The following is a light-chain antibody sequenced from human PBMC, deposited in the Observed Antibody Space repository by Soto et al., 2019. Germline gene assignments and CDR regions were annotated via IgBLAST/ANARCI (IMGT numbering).Light chain of an antibody. CDR1: SSDIGAYTY. V-gene: IGLV2-14*01. J-gene: IGLJ1*01. Sequence: QSVLTQPASVSGSPGQLITISCTGTSSDIGAYTYVSWYQQHPGKAPKLMIYEVSNRPSGVSNRFSGSKSGNTASLTISGLQAEDEADYYCSSYTTSTTQVFGTGTKVTVL. CDR3: SSYTTSTTQV. CDR2: EVS.